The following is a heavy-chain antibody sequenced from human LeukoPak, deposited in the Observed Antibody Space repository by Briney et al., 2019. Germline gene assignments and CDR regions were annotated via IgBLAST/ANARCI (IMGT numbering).Heavy chain of an antibody. CDR3: ARETYYYDSSGYLLFDY. D-gene: IGHD3-22*01. CDR1: GGSISSSSYY. Sequence: SETLSLTCTVSGGSISSSSYYWGWIRQPPGKGLEWIGSIYYSGSTYYNPSLKSRVTISVDTSKNQFSLKLSSVTAADTAVYYCARETYYYDSSGYLLFDYWGQGTLVTVSS. J-gene: IGHJ4*02. V-gene: IGHV4-39*07. CDR2: IYYSGST.